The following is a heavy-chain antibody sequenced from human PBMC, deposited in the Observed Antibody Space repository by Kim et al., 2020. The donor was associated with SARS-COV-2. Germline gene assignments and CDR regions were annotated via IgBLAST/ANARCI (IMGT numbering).Heavy chain of an antibody. V-gene: IGHV1-3*04. CDR1: GYTLSDFA. Sequence: ASVKVSCKASGYTLSDFAIHWVRQAPGQGLEWMAWINTGNGDTKSSQKFQGRVTITRDTVTSTAYMELSSLTSEDTAVYYCARGSMATYDYWGQGTLVPV. CDR2: INTGNGDT. J-gene: IGHJ4*02. CDR3: ARGSMATYDY. D-gene: IGHD2-8*01.